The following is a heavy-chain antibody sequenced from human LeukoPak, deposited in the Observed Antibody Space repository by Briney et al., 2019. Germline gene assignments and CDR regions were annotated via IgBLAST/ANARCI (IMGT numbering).Heavy chain of an antibody. D-gene: IGHD3-22*01. CDR3: ARGAHYYDSSGYYWFDY. V-gene: IGHV1-18*01. J-gene: IGHJ4*02. Sequence: ASVKVSCKASGYTFTSYGISWVRQAPGQGREWMGWISAYNGNTNYAQKLQGRVTMTTDTSTSTAYMELRSLRSDDTAVYYCARGAHYYDSSGYYWFDYWGQGTLVTVSS. CDR1: GYTFTSYG. CDR2: ISAYNGNT.